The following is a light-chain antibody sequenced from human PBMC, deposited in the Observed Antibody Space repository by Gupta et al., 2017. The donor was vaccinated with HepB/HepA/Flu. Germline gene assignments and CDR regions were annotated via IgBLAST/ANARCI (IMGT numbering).Light chain of an antibody. Sequence: DIQMTHSPSSLSPPVGDRVTITCRASQVIGNYLAWFQQKPGKVHKLLIYYYSNLQSWVPSRFSGSGSGTAFTLTINNLQPEDVATYYCQMYNSAPFTFGPGTKVD. J-gene: IGKJ3*01. CDR2: YYS. V-gene: IGKV1-27*01. CDR1: QVIGNY. CDR3: QMYNSAPFT.